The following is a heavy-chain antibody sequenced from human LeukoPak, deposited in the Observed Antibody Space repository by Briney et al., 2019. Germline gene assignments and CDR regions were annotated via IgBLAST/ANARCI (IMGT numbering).Heavy chain of an antibody. CDR2: IYYSGST. J-gene: IGHJ6*02. CDR1: GGSISSSSYY. V-gene: IGHV4-39*01. CDR3: ARHGQLSYYYGMDV. Sequence: SETLSLTCTVSGGSISSSSYYWGWIRQPPGKGLEWIGSIYYSGSTYYNPSLKSRVTISVDTSKIQFSLKLSSVTAADTAVYYCARHGQLSYYYGMDVWGQGTTVTVSS. D-gene: IGHD5-18*01.